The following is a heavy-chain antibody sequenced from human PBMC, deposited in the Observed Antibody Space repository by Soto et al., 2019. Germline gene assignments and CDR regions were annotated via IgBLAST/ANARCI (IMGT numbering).Heavy chain of an antibody. J-gene: IGHJ4*02. CDR1: GFTFSSYG. CDR2: ISYDGSNE. V-gene: IGHV3-30*18. CDR3: AKAGIAAAGTGDFDY. D-gene: IGHD6-13*01. Sequence: QVQLVESGGGVVQPGRSLRLSCAASGFTFSSYGMHWVRQAPGKGLEWVAVISYDGSNEYYADSVKGRFTISRDNSKNTLYLQMNSLRAEDTAVYYCAKAGIAAAGTGDFDYWGQGTLVTVSS.